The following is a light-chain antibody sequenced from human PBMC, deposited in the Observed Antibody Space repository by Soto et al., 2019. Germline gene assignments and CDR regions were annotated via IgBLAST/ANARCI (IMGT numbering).Light chain of an antibody. J-gene: IGKJ2*01. Sequence: DIQMTQSPSTLSASVGDRVTITCRASQSISSWLAWYQQKPGKAPKLLIYDASSLESGVPSRFSGSGSGTEFTLTISSLQPDDFATYYCQQYNSRETFGQGTKLEIK. CDR1: QSISSW. CDR3: QQYNSRET. V-gene: IGKV1-5*01. CDR2: DAS.